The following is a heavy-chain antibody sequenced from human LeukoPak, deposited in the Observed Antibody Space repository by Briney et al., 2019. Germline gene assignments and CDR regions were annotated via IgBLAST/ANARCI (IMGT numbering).Heavy chain of an antibody. Sequence: SQTLSLSCAISGESVSNNSAAWNWIRQSPSRGLEWLGRTYYRSKWYNDYAVSVKSRITINPDTSKNQFSLQLNSVTPEDTAVYYCAIDYSGVGGEAFDYWGQGTLVTVSS. CDR3: AIDYSGVGGEAFDY. CDR1: GESVSNNSAA. CDR2: TYYRSKWYN. D-gene: IGHD1-26*01. V-gene: IGHV6-1*01. J-gene: IGHJ4*02.